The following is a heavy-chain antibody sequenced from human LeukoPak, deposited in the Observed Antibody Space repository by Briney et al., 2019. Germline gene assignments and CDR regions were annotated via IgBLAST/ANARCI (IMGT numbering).Heavy chain of an antibody. D-gene: IGHD2-2*01. CDR2: IEKYGSEE. CDR1: GFTFSSYG. J-gene: IGHJ3*01. CDR3: VREVPGVMVAFDL. V-gene: IGHV3-7*04. Sequence: GGSLRLSCAASGFTFSSYGMNWVRRAPGKGLEWLANIEKYGSEEYYVDSVKGRFTISRDNAKNSLSLQMDSLRAEDTAVYYCVREVPGVMVAFDLWGQGTMVTVSP.